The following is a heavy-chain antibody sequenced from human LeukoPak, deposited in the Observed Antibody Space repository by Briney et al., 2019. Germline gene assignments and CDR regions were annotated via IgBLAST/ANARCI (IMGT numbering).Heavy chain of an antibody. CDR3: ARELWFANAPGSWLDP. V-gene: IGHV4-30-2*01. D-gene: IGHD3-10*01. J-gene: IGHJ5*02. Sequence: PSETLSLTCVVSGDSISGGAFSWSWIRQPPGKGLEWIGYIFHTGSTIYNPSLKSRVTISVDNSKNQFSLRLTSVTAADTAVYYCARELWFANAPGSWLDPWGQGTLVTVSS. CDR1: GDSISGGAFS. CDR2: IFHTGST.